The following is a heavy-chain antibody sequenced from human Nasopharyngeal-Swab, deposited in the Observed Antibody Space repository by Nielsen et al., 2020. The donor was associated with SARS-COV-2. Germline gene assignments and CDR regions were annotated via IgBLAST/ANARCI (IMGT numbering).Heavy chain of an antibody. D-gene: IGHD4-17*01. CDR1: GGTFSSYP. Sequence: SVKVSCKASGGTFSSYPISWLRQAPGQGLEWMGRIIPILGIANYAQKFQGRPTITTDKSTSTAYMELSSLRSEDTAVYYCAGPRGDYGGFDYWGQGTLVTVSS. J-gene: IGHJ4*02. V-gene: IGHV1-69*02. CDR2: IIPILGIA. CDR3: AGPRGDYGGFDY.